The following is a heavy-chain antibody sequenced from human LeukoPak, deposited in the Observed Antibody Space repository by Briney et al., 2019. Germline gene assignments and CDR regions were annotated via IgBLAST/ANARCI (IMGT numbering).Heavy chain of an antibody. D-gene: IGHD5-12*01. Sequence: GGSLRLSCAASGFTFSSYAMSWVRQAPGKGLEWVSAISGSGGSTYYADSVKGRFTISRDNSKNTLYLQMNSLRAEDTAVYYCAKDKVSGYYLRDYYYMDVWGKGTTVTVSS. CDR3: AKDKVSGYYLRDYYYMDV. V-gene: IGHV3-23*01. J-gene: IGHJ6*03. CDR2: ISGSGGST. CDR1: GFTFSSYA.